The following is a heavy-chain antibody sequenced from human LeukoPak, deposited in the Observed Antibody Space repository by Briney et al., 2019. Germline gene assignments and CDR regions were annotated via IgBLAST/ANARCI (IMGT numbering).Heavy chain of an antibody. Sequence: GESLKISCKGSGYSFTSYWIGWVRQMPGKGLEWMGIIYPGDSDTRYSPSFQGQVTISADKSISTAYLQWSSLKASDTAMYYCARSLYYYDSSGYYYFAYWGQGTLVTVSS. CDR3: ARSLYYYDSSGYYYFAY. CDR2: IYPGDSDT. CDR1: GYSFTSYW. D-gene: IGHD3-22*01. V-gene: IGHV5-51*01. J-gene: IGHJ4*02.